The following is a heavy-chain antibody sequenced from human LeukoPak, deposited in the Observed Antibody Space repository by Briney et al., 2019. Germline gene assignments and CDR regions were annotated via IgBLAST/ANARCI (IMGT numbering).Heavy chain of an antibody. J-gene: IGHJ4*02. CDR2: IYHSGST. Sequence: PETLSLTCAVSGYSISSGYYWGCIRQPPGKGLEWIGSIYHSGSTYYNPSLKSRVSISVDTSKNQFSLNLSSVTAADTAVYYYGRRGYGSGSYFPSDDYWGQGTLVTVSS. CDR1: GYSISSGYY. D-gene: IGHD3-10*01. V-gene: IGHV4-38-2*01. CDR3: GRRGYGSGSYFPSDDY.